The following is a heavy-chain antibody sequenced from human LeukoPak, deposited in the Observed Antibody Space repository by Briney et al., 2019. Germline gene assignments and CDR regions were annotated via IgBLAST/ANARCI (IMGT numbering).Heavy chain of an antibody. Sequence: SETLSLTCTVSGGSISRYYWSWIRQPPGKGLEWIGYIYYSGSTNYNPSLKSRVTISVDTSKNQFSLKLSSVTAADTAVYYCARVSSRYDYYYYYMDVWGKGTTVTVSS. CDR1: GGSISRYY. D-gene: IGHD2-2*01. CDR2: IYYSGST. J-gene: IGHJ6*03. V-gene: IGHV4-59*01. CDR3: ARVSSRYDYYYYYMDV.